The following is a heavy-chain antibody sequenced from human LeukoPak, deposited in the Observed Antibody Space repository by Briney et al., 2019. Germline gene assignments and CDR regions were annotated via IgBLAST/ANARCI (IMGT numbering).Heavy chain of an antibody. CDR3: ARQLWGAWDLDH. D-gene: IGHD1-26*01. CDR2: INASGST. Sequence: SETLSLTCAVYGGSFSGFYWSWIRQSPGKGLEWIGEINASGSTNNNPSLRSRVTISVDTSKKQFSLKLTSVTAADTAVYYCARQLWGAWDLDHWGQGILVTVSS. CDR1: GGSFSGFY. V-gene: IGHV4-34*01. J-gene: IGHJ4*02.